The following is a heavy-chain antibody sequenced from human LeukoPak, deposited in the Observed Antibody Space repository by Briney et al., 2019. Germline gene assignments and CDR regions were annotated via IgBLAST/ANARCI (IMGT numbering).Heavy chain of an antibody. V-gene: IGHV3-23*01. Sequence: GGSLRLSCAASGFTFISYWMHWVRQAPGKGLEWVSVISGSGETTYYADSVKGRFTISRDNSMNTVYLQMNSLRAEDTAVYYCARVGFRAYYDILTGYYYFDYWGQGTLVTVSS. CDR3: ARVGFRAYYDILTGYYYFDY. D-gene: IGHD3-9*01. CDR1: GFTFISYW. CDR2: ISGSGETT. J-gene: IGHJ4*02.